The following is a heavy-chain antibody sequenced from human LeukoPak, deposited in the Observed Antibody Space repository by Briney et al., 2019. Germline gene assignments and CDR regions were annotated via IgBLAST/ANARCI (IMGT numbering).Heavy chain of an antibody. J-gene: IGHJ6*03. V-gene: IGHV4-59*12. D-gene: IGHD3-3*01. CDR1: GGSISSYY. CDR3: ARGNTYYDFWSGYYTNYYYYYMDV. CDR2: IYSSGST. Sequence: SETLSLTCTVSGGSISSYYWSWIRQPPGKGLEWIGYIYSSGSTNYNPSLKSRVTISVDTSKNQFSLKLSSVTAADTAVYYCARGNTYYDFWSGYYTNYYYYYMDVWGKGTTVTVSS.